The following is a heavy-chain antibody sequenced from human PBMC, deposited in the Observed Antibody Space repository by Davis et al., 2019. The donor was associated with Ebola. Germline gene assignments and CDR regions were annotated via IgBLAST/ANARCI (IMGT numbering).Heavy chain of an antibody. CDR1: GYSFTSYW. V-gene: IGHV5-10-1*01. CDR2: IDPSDSYT. J-gene: IGHJ6*02. Sequence: GESLKISCKGSGYSFTSYWISWVRQMPGKGLEWMGRIDPSDSYTNYSPSFQGHVTIPADKSISTAYLQWSSLKASDTAMYYCARAESYSSSWYPDVYYYYGMDVWGQGTTVTVSS. CDR3: ARAESYSSSWYPDVYYYYGMDV. D-gene: IGHD6-13*01.